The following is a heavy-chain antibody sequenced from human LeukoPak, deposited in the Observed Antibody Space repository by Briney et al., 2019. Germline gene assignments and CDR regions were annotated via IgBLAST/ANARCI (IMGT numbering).Heavy chain of an antibody. D-gene: IGHD4-11*01. J-gene: IGHJ5*02. CDR1: GGSISSSSYY. CDR3: ARPVSTVTTIDNWFDP. CDR2: IYYSGST. V-gene: IGHV4-39*01. Sequence: SETLSLTCTVSGGSISSSSYYWGWIRQPPGKGLEWIGSIYYSGSTYYNPSPKSRVTISVDTSKNQFSLKLSSVTAADTAVYYCARPVSTVTTIDNWFDPWGQGTLVTVSS.